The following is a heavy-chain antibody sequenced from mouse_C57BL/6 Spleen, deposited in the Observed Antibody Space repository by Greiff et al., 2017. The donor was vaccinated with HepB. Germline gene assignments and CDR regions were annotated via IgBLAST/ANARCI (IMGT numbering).Heavy chain of an antibody. D-gene: IGHD1-1*01. CDR1: GYTFTDYE. CDR3: TIDYYGSRDY. CDR2: IDPETGGT. Sequence: QVQLQQSGAELVRPGASVTLSCKASGYTFTDYEMHWVKQTPVHGLEWIGAIDPETGGTAYNQKFKGKAILTADKSSSTAYMELRSLTSEDSAVYYCTIDYYGSRDYWGQGTTLTVSS. V-gene: IGHV1-15*01. J-gene: IGHJ2*01.